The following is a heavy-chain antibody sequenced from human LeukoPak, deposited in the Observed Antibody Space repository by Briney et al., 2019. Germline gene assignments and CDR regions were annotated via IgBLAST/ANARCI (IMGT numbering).Heavy chain of an antibody. CDR3: AKVLSYYDSSAFDY. CDR2: ISGSGGST. J-gene: IGHJ4*02. V-gene: IGHV3-23*01. D-gene: IGHD3-22*01. CDR1: GFTFSSYA. Sequence: GGSLRLSCAAFGFTFSSYAMSWVRQAPGKGLEWVSSISGSGGSTYYADSVKGRFSISRDNSKNTLYLQMNSLRAEDTAVYSCAKVLSYYDSSAFDYRGQGTLVTVSS.